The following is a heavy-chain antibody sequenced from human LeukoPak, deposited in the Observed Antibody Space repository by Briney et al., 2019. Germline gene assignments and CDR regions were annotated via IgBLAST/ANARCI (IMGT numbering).Heavy chain of an antibody. CDR2: INHSGST. V-gene: IGHV4-34*01. J-gene: IGHJ6*03. CDR3: ARTHSYYYYYLDV. CDR1: GGSFSGYY. Sequence: SETLSLTCAVYGGSFSGYYWSWIRQPPGKGLEWIGEINHSGSTNYNPSLKSRATISVDTSKNQFSLKLSSVTAADTAVYYCARTHSYYYYYLDVWGKGATATVSS.